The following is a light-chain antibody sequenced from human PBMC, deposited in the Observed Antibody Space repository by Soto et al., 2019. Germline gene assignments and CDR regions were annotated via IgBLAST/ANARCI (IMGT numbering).Light chain of an antibody. V-gene: IGLV2-14*01. Sequence: QSALTQPASVSGSPGQSITISCTGTSSDVGGFDFVSWFQRRPGKAPRLIIYEVTNRPSGISDRFSGSKSGNTASLTISGLQAEDEAAYFCSSYIKTTTLYVFGSGTKLTVL. CDR2: EVT. J-gene: IGLJ1*01. CDR3: SSYIKTTTLYV. CDR1: SSDVGGFDF.